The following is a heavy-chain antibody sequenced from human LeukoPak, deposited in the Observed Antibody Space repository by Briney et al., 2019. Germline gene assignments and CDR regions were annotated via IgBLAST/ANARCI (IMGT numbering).Heavy chain of an antibody. CDR2: ISSSSSTI. J-gene: IGHJ4*02. V-gene: IGHV3-48*02. CDR1: GFTFSSYS. D-gene: IGHD6-19*01. CDR3: ARGGGYSSGWYMKEERTPFPFDY. Sequence: GGSLRLSCAASGFTFSSYSMNWVRQAPGKGLEWVSYISSSSSTIYYADSVKGRFTISRDNAKNSLYLQMNSLRDEDTAVYYCARGGGYSSGWYMKEERTPFPFDYWGQGTLVTVSS.